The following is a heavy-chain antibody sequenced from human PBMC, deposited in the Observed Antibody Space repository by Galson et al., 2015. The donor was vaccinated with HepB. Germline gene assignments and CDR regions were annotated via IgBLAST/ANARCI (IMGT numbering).Heavy chain of an antibody. J-gene: IGHJ4*02. D-gene: IGHD5-12*01. CDR2: VSAYNGDT. CDR1: GYTFNSYG. Sequence: SGYTFNSYGISWVRQAPGQGLEWMGWVSAYNGDTESAQTFQDRVIMTTDTSTTTAYLELRSLTSDDTAVYYCTKDRPFLSVAPTLYYFDHWGQGTLVTV. V-gene: IGHV1-18*01. CDR3: TKDRPFLSVAPTLYYFDH.